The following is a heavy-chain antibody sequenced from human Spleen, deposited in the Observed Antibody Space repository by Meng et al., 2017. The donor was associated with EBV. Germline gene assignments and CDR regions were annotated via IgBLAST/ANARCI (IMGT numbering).Heavy chain of an antibody. V-gene: IGHV4-4*02. CDR2: IYFYGAT. CDR1: HDSMSSSNW. D-gene: IGHD1-26*01. CDR3: ARRKGGSFDY. J-gene: IGHJ4*02. Sequence: QLQLPESVPGLVKPSGTLSLTCVVSHDSMSSSNWWTWVRQAPGKGLEWIGEIYFYGATNFNPSLKSRATMSIDTSKSQFSLDLKSVTAADTAFYYCARRKGGSFDYWGQGALVTVSS.